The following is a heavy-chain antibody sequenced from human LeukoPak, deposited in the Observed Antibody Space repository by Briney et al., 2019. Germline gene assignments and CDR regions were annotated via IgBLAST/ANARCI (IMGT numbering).Heavy chain of an antibody. J-gene: IGHJ4*02. CDR3: ARSRWFDC. CDR2: IYYSGRT. Sequence: SETLSLTCTVSGASTSTSGYNWGWIRQPPGEGLEWIGTIYYSGRTYYNPSLKSRVTISVDTSKNQFSLKLSSVTAADTAVYYCARSRWFDCWGQGTLVTVSS. CDR1: GASTSTSGYN. D-gene: IGHD2-15*01. V-gene: IGHV4-39*07.